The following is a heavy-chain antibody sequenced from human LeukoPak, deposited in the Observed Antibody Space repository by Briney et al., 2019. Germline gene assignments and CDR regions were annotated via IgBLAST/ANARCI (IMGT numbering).Heavy chain of an antibody. J-gene: IGHJ3*01. D-gene: IGHD6-13*01. V-gene: IGHV3-7*01. CDR2: LNPDGSER. CDR1: GFTVSSNY. CDR3: ARDSGSCRGCAFDV. Sequence: GGSLRLSCAASGFTVSSNYMSWVRQAPGKGLEWVANLNPDGSERKYVDSVKGRFTISRDNAKNSVYLQMSSLRAEDTAVFYCARDSGSCRGCAFDVWGHGTMVTVSS.